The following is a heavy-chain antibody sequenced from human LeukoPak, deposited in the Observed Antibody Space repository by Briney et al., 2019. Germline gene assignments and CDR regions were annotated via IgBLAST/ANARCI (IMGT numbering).Heavy chain of an antibody. CDR3: ARFVPHTAPY. D-gene: IGHD5-18*01. J-gene: IGHJ4*02. V-gene: IGHV1-46*01. CDR1: GGTFSSYA. Sequence: ASVKVSCKASGGTFSSYAISWVRQAPGQGLEWMGIINPSGGSTSYAQKFQGRVTMTRDTSTSTVYMELSSLRSEDTAVYYCARFVPHTAPYWGQGTLVTVSS. CDR2: INPSGGST.